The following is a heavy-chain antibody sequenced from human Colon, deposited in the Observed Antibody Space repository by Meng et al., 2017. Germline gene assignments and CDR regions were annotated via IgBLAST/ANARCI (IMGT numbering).Heavy chain of an antibody. Sequence: GESLKISCKASGYTFTSYGISWVRQAPGQGLEWMGWISAYNGNTNYAQKLQGRVTMTTDTSTSTAYMELRSLRSDDTAVYYCARAGGQYYYGSGSYYLNWFDPWGQGTLVTVSS. CDR1: GYTFTSYG. CDR3: ARAGGQYYYGSGSYYLNWFDP. CDR2: ISAYNGNT. J-gene: IGHJ5*02. D-gene: IGHD3-10*01. V-gene: IGHV1-18*01.